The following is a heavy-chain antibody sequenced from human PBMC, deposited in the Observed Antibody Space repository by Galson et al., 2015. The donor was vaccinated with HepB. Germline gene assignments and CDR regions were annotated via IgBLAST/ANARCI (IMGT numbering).Heavy chain of an antibody. Sequence: SLRLSCAASGFTFSSYGMHWVRQAPGKGLEWVAVISYDGSNKYYADSVKGRFTISRDNSKNTLYLQMNSLRAEDTAVYYCAKDGPPYYFDYWGQGTLVTVSS. V-gene: IGHV3-30*18. CDR1: GFTFSSYG. CDR3: AKDGPPYYFDY. J-gene: IGHJ4*02. CDR2: ISYDGSNK.